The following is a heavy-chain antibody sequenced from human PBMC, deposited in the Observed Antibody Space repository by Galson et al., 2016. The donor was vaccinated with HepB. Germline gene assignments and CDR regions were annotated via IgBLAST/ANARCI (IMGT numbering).Heavy chain of an antibody. CDR1: GFTFSNAW. Sequence: SLRLSCAASGFTFSNAWMSWVRQAPGKGLEWVGRITSKTDGGTTDYAAPVKGRFSISRDDSKNTLYLRMNSLKTEDTAVYYCRYGMDVWGQGTTVTVSS. V-gene: IGHV3-15*01. CDR2: ITSKTDGGTT. CDR3: RYGMDV. J-gene: IGHJ6*02.